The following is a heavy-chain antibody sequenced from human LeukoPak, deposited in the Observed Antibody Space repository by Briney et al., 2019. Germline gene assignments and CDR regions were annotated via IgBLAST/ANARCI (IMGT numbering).Heavy chain of an antibody. CDR2: ISSSSSYI. CDR3: AIDRYSSGWYTFDY. CDR1: GFTFTNYV. Sequence: PGGSLRLSCAASGFTFTNYVMSWVRQAPGKGLEWVSSISSSSSYISYADSVKGRFTISRDNAKNSLDLQMNSLRAEDTAVYYCAIDRYSSGWYTFDYWGQGTLVTVSS. V-gene: IGHV3-21*01. J-gene: IGHJ4*02. D-gene: IGHD6-19*01.